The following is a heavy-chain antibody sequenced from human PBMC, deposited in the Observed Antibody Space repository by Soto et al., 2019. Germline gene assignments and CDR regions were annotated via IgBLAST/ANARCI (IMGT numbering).Heavy chain of an antibody. CDR1: GGSISSSSYY. CDR3: ATHIVVVPAAMRAPYNWFDP. CDR2: IYYSGST. D-gene: IGHD2-2*01. Sequence: SETLSLTCTVSGGSISSSSYYWGWIRQPPGKGLEWIGSIYYSGSTYYNPSLKSRVTISVDTSKNQFSLKLSSVTAADTAVYYCATHIVVVPAAMRAPYNWFDPWGQGTLVTVSS. V-gene: IGHV4-39*01. J-gene: IGHJ5*02.